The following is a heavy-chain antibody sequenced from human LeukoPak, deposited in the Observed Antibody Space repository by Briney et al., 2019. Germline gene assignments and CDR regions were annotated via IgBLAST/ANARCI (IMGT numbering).Heavy chain of an antibody. CDR2: IIPILGIA. CDR1: GGTFTSYT. V-gene: IGHV1-69*02. Sequence: ASVKVSCKASGGTFTSYTISWVRQAPGQGLEWMGRIIPILGIANYAQKFQGRVTITADKSTSTAYMELSSLRSEDTDVYYCASVLVRRFLQHYNWFDLWGQGTLVTVSS. D-gene: IGHD2-8*02. J-gene: IGHJ5*02. CDR3: ASVLVRRFLQHYNWFDL.